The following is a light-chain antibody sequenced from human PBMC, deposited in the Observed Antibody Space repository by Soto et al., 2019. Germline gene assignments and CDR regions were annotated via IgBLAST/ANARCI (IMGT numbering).Light chain of an antibody. CDR2: EVS. Sequence: QSVLSPPASVSGSPGQSITISCTGTSSDVGNYKYVSWYQQHPGKAPKLMIYEVSNRPSGVSNRFSGSKSGNTASLTISGLQAEDETDYYCFSYTSSGTYVCGTGTKVTVL. V-gene: IGLV2-14*01. CDR3: FSYTSSGTYV. J-gene: IGLJ1*01. CDR1: SSDVGNYKY.